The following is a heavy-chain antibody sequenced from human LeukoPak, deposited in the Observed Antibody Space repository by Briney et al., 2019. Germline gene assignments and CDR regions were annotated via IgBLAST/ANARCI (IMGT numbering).Heavy chain of an antibody. J-gene: IGHJ3*02. Sequence: GGSLRLSCAASGFTFSSYAMHWVRQAPGKGLEWVAVISYDGSNKYYADSVKGRFTISRDNSKNTLYLQMNSLRAEDAAVYYCARAVGLANAFDIWGQGTMVTVSS. CDR3: ARAVGLANAFDI. V-gene: IGHV3-30-3*01. D-gene: IGHD5-12*01. CDR2: ISYDGSNK. CDR1: GFTFSSYA.